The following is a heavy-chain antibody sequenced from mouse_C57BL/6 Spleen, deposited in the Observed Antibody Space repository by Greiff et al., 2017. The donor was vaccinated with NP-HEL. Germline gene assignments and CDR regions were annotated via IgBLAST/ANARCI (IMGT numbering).Heavy chain of an antibody. CDR3: AREGAIYYDYDDYAMDY. Sequence: EVQRVESGPGLVKPSQSLSLTCSVTGYSITSGYYWNWIRQFPGNKLEWMGYISYDGSNNYNPSLKNRISITRDTSKNQFFLKLNSVTTEDTATYYCAREGAIYYDYDDYAMDYWGQGTSVTVSS. V-gene: IGHV3-6*01. CDR2: ISYDGSN. CDR1: GYSITSGYY. D-gene: IGHD2-4*01. J-gene: IGHJ4*01.